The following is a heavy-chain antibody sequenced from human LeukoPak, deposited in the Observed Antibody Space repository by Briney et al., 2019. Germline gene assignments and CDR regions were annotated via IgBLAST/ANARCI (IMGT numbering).Heavy chain of an antibody. D-gene: IGHD6-19*01. Sequence: PGESLKISCKDSGYSFTNYWIGWVRQMPGKGLEWMGSIYPGDSDTRYSPSFQGQVTISADKSINTAYLQWSSLKASDTAMYYCARHGYSSGSPQGFDPWGQGTLVTVSS. J-gene: IGHJ5*02. V-gene: IGHV5-51*01. CDR2: IYPGDSDT. CDR3: ARHGYSSGSPQGFDP. CDR1: GYSFTNYW.